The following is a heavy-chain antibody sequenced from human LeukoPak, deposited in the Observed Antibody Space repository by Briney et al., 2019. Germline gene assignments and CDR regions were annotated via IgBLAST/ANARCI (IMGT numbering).Heavy chain of an antibody. Sequence: SETLSLTCAVYGGSFSGYYWSWIRQPPGKGLEWIGEINHSRSTNYNPSLKSRVTISVDTSKNQFSLKLSSVTAADTAVYYCARGRQWLVHEYFQHWGQGTLVTVSS. CDR3: ARGRQWLVHEYFQH. CDR2: INHSRST. CDR1: GGSFSGYY. V-gene: IGHV4-34*01. D-gene: IGHD6-19*01. J-gene: IGHJ1*01.